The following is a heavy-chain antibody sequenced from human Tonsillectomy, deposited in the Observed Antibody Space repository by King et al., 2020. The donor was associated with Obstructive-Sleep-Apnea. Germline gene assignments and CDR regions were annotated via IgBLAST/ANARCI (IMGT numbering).Heavy chain of an antibody. V-gene: IGHV4-4*07. J-gene: IGHJ3*01. CDR3: ARRSRHDAFDV. CDR2: IYASGGA. Sequence: VQLQESGPGLVKPSETLSLTCTVSGCSISNYYWNWIRQPAGEGVEWIGRIYASGGAHYNPSLKSRVTMSLDTSKNQFSLKLSSVTAADTAVFYCARRSRHDAFDVWGQGTMVTVSS. CDR1: GCSISNYY.